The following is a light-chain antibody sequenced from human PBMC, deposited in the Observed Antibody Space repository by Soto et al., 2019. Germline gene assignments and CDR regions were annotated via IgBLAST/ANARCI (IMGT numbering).Light chain of an antibody. CDR2: KAS. Sequence: DVQMTQSPSTLSAFVVDTVSITCRASQSIDTWLAWHQQTPGKAPKLLIYKASSLASGVPSRFSGSGSGSEFTLTISGLQPDDFATYYCLQYNSFRTFGQGTKVDIK. V-gene: IGKV1-5*03. J-gene: IGKJ1*01. CDR1: QSIDTW. CDR3: LQYNSFRT.